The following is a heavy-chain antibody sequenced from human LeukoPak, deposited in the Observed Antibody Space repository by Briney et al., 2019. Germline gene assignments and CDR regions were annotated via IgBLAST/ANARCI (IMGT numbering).Heavy chain of an antibody. V-gene: IGHV1-2*02. D-gene: IGHD5-18*01. CDR2: INPNSGGT. Sequence: ASVKVSCKASGYTFTGYYMHWVRQAPGQGLEWMGWINPNSGGTNYAQKFQGRVTMTRDTSISTAYMELSRLRSDDTAVYCCARVADTAMVDFDYWGRGTLVTVSS. CDR1: GYTFTGYY. CDR3: ARVADTAMVDFDY. J-gene: IGHJ4*02.